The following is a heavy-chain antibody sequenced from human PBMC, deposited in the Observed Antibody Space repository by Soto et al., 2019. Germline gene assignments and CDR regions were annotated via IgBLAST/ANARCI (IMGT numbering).Heavy chain of an antibody. CDR2: ISSSRRT. V-gene: IGHV4-61*01. Sequence: SETLSLTCSVSGDSVSSESYYWTWIRQPPGKGLEWMGYISSSRRTNYNPSLKRRVSISLDTSSNQFSLELTSVTAADTAIYYCARDIRGYSRAFDYWGQGTLVTVSS. D-gene: IGHD5-18*01. CDR1: GDSVSSESYY. J-gene: IGHJ4*02. CDR3: ARDIRGYSRAFDY.